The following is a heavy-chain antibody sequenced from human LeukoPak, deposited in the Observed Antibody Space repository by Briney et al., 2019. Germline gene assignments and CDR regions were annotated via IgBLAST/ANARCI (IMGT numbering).Heavy chain of an antibody. D-gene: IGHD4-17*01. Sequence: SETLSLTCTVSGGSISSHYWSWIRQPPGKGLEWIGYIYYSGTTYYNPSLKSRVTISVDTSKNQFSLRLSSVTAADTAVYYCASTYGDYYNYYYYYMGVWGKGTTVAVSS. CDR2: IYYSGTT. CDR3: ASTYGDYYNYYYYYMGV. V-gene: IGHV4-59*11. CDR1: GGSISSHY. J-gene: IGHJ6*03.